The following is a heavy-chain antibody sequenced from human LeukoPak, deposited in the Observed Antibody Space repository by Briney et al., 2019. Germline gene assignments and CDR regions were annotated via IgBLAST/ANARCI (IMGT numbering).Heavy chain of an antibody. Sequence: PGGSLGLSCAASGFTVSSNYMSWVRQAPGKGLEWVSVIYSGGSTYYADSVKGRFTISRDNSKNTLYLQMNSLRAEDTAVYYCARDPYVWGEDIWGQGTMVTVSS. J-gene: IGHJ3*02. CDR2: IYSGGST. CDR3: ARDPYVWGEDI. CDR1: GFTVSSNY. D-gene: IGHD3-16*01. V-gene: IGHV3-53*01.